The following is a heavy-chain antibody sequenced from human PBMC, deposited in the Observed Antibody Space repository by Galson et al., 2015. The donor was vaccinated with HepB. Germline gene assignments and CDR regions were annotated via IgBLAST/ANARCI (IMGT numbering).Heavy chain of an antibody. D-gene: IGHD5-12*01. CDR3: VREQGFDYYRTADH. CDR2: TVYGGTTE. V-gene: IGHV3-33*01. J-gene: IGHJ4*02. Sequence: SLRLSCAASGFTFNSHGMHWIRQAPGRGLEWVAVTVYGGTTEHYADSVKGRFTISRDTSKNTLYLQMSSLRAEDTAVYCCVREQGFDYYRTADHWGQGTLVTVSS. CDR1: GFTFNSHG.